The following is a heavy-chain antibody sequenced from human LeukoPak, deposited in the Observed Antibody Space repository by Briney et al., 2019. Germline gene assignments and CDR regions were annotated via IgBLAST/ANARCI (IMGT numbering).Heavy chain of an antibody. CDR2: IGTAGDT. CDR3: ARGTATISPYYYYGMDV. CDR1: GFTFSSYD. V-gene: IGHV3-13*01. J-gene: IGHJ6*02. D-gene: IGHD5-12*01. Sequence: PGGSLRLPCAASGFTFSSYDMHWVRQATGKGLEWVSAIGTAGDTYYPGSVKGRFTISRENAKNSLYLQMNSLRAGDTAVYYCARGTATISPYYYYGMDVWGQGTTVTVSS.